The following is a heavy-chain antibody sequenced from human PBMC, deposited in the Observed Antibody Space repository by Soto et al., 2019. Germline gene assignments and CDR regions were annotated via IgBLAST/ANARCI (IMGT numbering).Heavy chain of an antibody. Sequence: ASVKVSCKASGYTFTGYDINWVRQATGQGLEWMGWMNPNSGNTGYAQKFQGRVTMTRNTSISTAYMELSSLRSEDTAVYYCARFGDSSGYYSSDDAFDIWGQGTMVTVSS. CDR2: MNPNSGNT. CDR3: ARFGDSSGYYSSDDAFDI. V-gene: IGHV1-8*01. D-gene: IGHD3-22*01. J-gene: IGHJ3*02. CDR1: GYTFTGYD.